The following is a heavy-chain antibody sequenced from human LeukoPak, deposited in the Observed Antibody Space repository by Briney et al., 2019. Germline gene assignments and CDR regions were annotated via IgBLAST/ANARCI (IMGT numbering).Heavy chain of an antibody. CDR1: GLTFSNYW. CDR3: AKDPDYYYDSSGYYGVGGYMDV. D-gene: IGHD3-22*01. CDR2: IYNDGSST. V-gene: IGHV3-74*01. Sequence: GGSLRLSCAVSGLTFSNYWMHWVRQAPGKGLVWVSRIYNDGSSTSYADSVKGRFTISRDNAKSTLYLQMNSLRAEDTAVYYCAKDPDYYYDSSGYYGVGGYMDVWGKGTTVTVSS. J-gene: IGHJ6*03.